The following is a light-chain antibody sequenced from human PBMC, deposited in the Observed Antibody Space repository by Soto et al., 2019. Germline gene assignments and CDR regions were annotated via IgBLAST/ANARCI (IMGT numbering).Light chain of an antibody. CDR2: QDI. CDR3: QAWDINTMV. CDR1: KLGDKY. V-gene: IGLV3-1*01. J-gene: IGLJ2*01. Sequence: SYELTQPPSVSVSPGQTASITCSGAKLGDKYASWYQQKPGQSPVLVIYQDIRRPSGIPERFSGSSSGNTATLTISGTQAMDEADYYCQAWDINTMVFGGGTQLTVL.